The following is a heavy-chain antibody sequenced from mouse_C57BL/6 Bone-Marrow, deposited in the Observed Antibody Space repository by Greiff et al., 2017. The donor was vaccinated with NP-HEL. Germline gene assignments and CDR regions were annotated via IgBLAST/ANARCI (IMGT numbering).Heavy chain of an antibody. Sequence: VQLQQSGAELVKPGASVKLSCTASGFTIKDYYMHWVKQRTEQGLAWIGRIDPEDGDPKYAQKFKGQATITADTSSNTAYLQLSSLTSEDTAVYYCAQETYYKSYWGQGTLVTVSA. CDR3: AQETYYKSY. CDR1: GFTIKDYY. CDR2: IDPEDGDP. D-gene: IGHD2-12*01. V-gene: IGHV14-2*01. J-gene: IGHJ3*01.